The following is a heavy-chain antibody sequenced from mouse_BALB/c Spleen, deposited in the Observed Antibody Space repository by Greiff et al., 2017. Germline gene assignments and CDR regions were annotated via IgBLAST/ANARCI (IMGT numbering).Heavy chain of an antibody. CDR1: GYTFTSYW. CDR3: ARGGYGNWFAY. Sequence: QVQLQQPGAELVKPGASVKLSCKASGYTFTSYWMHWVKQRPGQGLEWIGEINPSNGRTNYNEKFKSKATLTVDKSSSTAYMQLSSLTSEDSAVYYCARGGYGNWFAYWGQGTLVTVSA. V-gene: IGHV1S81*02. J-gene: IGHJ3*01. CDR2: INPSNGRT. D-gene: IGHD2-10*02.